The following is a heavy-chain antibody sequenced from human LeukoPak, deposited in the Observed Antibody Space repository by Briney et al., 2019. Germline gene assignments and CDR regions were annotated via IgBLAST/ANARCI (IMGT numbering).Heavy chain of an antibody. D-gene: IGHD3-22*01. CDR2: INWNGGST. V-gene: IGHV3-20*04. J-gene: IGHJ3*02. CDR3: ARDYYDSSGYWVFDI. Sequence: GSLRLSCAASGFTFDDYGMSWVRQAPGKGLEWVSGINWNGGSTGYADSVKGRFTISRDNAKNSLYLQMNSLRAEDTALYYCARDYYDSSGYWVFDIWGQGTMVTVSS. CDR1: GFTFDDYG.